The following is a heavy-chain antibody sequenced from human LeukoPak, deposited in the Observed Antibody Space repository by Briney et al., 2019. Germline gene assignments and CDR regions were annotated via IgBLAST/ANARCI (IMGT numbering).Heavy chain of an antibody. V-gene: IGHV4-59*01. CDR1: GGSISSYH. D-gene: IGHD3-10*01. J-gene: IGHJ6*02. CDR3: ARVDGSGSYYYYYGMDV. CDR2: IYYSGST. Sequence: PSETLSLTCTVSGGSISSYHWSWIRQPPGKGLEWIGYIYYSGSTNYNPSLKSRVTISVDTSKNQFSLKLSSVTAADTAVYYCARVDGSGSYYYYYGMDVWGQGTTVTVSS.